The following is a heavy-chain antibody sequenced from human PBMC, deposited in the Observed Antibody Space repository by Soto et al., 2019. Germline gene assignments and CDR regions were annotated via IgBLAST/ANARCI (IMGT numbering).Heavy chain of an antibody. J-gene: IGHJ6*02. CDR1: GFSFSTSA. V-gene: IGHV3-33*05. Sequence: QVQLVESGGAVVQPGTSLRLSCAASGFSFSTSAMHWVRQAPGKGLEGVSFLLHDSSDEYYADSVKGRFSMSRDNSKNTLYLRMNRLRAEDPAVYYCARGCDYYDGSGGEFGMDVWGQGTTVTVSS. CDR2: LLHDSSDE. D-gene: IGHD3-22*01. CDR3: ARGCDYYDGSGGEFGMDV.